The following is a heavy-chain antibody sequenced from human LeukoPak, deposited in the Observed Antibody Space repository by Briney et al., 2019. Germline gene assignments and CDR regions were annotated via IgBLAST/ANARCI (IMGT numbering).Heavy chain of an antibody. CDR1: GFTVSSTY. CDR2: IYSGGNI. J-gene: IGHJ4*02. Sequence: GGSLRLSCAASGFTVSSTYMSWVRQAPGKGLEWVSVIYSGGNIYYIDSVKGRFTISRDTSKNTLYLQMNSLRAEDTAVYYCASRHCSGGGCYLAGADPFDYWGQGTLVTVSS. D-gene: IGHD2-15*01. V-gene: IGHV3-53*01. CDR3: ASRHCSGGGCYLAGADPFDY.